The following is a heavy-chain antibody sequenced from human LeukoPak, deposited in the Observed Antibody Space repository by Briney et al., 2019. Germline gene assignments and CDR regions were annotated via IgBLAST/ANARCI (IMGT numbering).Heavy chain of an antibody. J-gene: IGHJ4*02. Sequence: PGGSLRLSCAASGFTFSSYSMNWVRQAPWKGLEWIGYIYHSGSTYYNPSLKSRVTISVDRSKNQFSLKLSSVTAADTAVYYCARGSEYSSSRGFDYWGQGTLVTVSS. V-gene: IGHV4-4*02. D-gene: IGHD6-6*01. CDR3: ARGSEYSSSRGFDY. CDR1: GFTFSSYSM. CDR2: IYHSGST.